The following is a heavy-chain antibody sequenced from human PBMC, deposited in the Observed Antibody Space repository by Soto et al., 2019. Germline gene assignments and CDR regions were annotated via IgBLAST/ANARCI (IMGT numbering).Heavy chain of an antibody. CDR2: ISPLFSTT. D-gene: IGHD6-13*01. V-gene: IGHV1-69*01. J-gene: IGHJ4*02. CDR1: GDLFNNYA. Sequence: QVQLVQSGAEVKEPGSSVKVSCKATGDLFNNYAFNWVRQAPGQGLEWMGRISPLFSTTNYAQKFQGRVTIGADELTTIVYLEVSNVEAEDTAMDYCAASSSVAAAGYFKFWGQGTLGTVSP. CDR3: AASSSVAAAGYFKF.